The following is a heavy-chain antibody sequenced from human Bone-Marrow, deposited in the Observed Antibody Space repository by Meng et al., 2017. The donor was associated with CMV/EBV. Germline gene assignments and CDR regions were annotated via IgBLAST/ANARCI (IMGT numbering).Heavy chain of an antibody. V-gene: IGHV1-18*01. Sequence: ASVKVSCKASGYTFTSYGISWVRQAPGQGLEWMGWISAYNGNTNYAQKLQDRVTMTTDTSTSTAYMELRSLRSDDTAVYYCARVLVSCSSTSCSAYYYYGMDVWGQGTTVTVSS. J-gene: IGHJ6*02. D-gene: IGHD2-2*01. CDR2: ISAYNGNT. CDR1: GYTFTSYG. CDR3: ARVLVSCSSTSCSAYYYYGMDV.